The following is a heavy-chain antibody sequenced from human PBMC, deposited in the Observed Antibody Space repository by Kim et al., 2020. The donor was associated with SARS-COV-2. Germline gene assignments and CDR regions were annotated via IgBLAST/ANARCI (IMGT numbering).Heavy chain of an antibody. J-gene: IGHJ4*02. D-gene: IGHD6-13*01. CDR2: IYYSGST. V-gene: IGHV4-39*01. CDR3: ARRGQGLGSSSWYTGGGNFDY. Sequence: SETLYLTCTVSGGSISSSSYYWGWIRQPPGKGLEWIGSIYYSGSTYYNPSLKSRVTISVDTSKNQFSLKLSSVTAADTAVYYCARRGQGLGSSSWYTGGGNFDYWGQGTLVTVSS. CDR1: GGSISSSSYY.